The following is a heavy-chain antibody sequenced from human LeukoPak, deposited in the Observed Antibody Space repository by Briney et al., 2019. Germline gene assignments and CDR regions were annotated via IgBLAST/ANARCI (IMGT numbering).Heavy chain of an antibody. J-gene: IGHJ6*03. CDR3: ARSYYDFWSGYYNYYYYYMDV. D-gene: IGHD3-3*01. CDR1: GGSFSGYY. Sequence: SETLSLTCAVYGGSFSGYYWSWIRQPPGKGLEWIGEINHSGSTNYNPSLKSRVTISVDTSKNQFSLKLSSVTAADTAVYYCARSYYDFWSGYYNYYYYYMDVWGKGTTVTVSS. V-gene: IGHV4-34*01. CDR2: INHSGST.